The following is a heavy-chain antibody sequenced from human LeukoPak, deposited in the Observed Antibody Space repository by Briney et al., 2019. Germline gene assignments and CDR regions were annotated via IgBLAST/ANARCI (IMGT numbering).Heavy chain of an antibody. CDR3: ARDGYNDAFDI. V-gene: IGHV4-59*01. CDR1: GGSISSYY. J-gene: IGHJ3*02. Sequence: SETLSLTCTVSGGSISSYYWSWIRQPPGKGLEWIGYIYYSGSTNYNPSLKSRVTISVDTSKNQFSLKLSSVTAADTAVYYCARDGYNDAFDIWGQGTMVTVSS. D-gene: IGHD5-24*01. CDR2: IYYSGST.